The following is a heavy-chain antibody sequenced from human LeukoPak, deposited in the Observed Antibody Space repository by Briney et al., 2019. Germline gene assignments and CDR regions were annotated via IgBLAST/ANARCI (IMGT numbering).Heavy chain of an antibody. V-gene: IGHV1-8*01. Sequence: ASVKVSCKASGYTFTSYDINWVRQAPGQGLEWMGWMNPNSGNTGYAQKFQGRVTMTRNTSISTAYMELSSLRSEDTAVYYCARGSRGSSGGYFRNHYYYMDVWGKGTTVTISS. CDR3: ARGSRGSSGGYFRNHYYYMDV. J-gene: IGHJ6*03. CDR1: GYTFTSYD. D-gene: IGHD3-10*01. CDR2: MNPNSGNT.